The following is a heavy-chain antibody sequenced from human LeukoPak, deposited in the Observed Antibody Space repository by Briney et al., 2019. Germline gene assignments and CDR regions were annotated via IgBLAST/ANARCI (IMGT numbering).Heavy chain of an antibody. D-gene: IGHD1-26*01. Sequence: GGSLRLSCAASGFTFSTYCMNWVRQAPGKGLEWVANIMQDGNDKYYVDSVKGRFTISRDNAKNSLYLQLNSLRVEDTAVYYCASRIVGTPDYFDYWGQGTLVTVSS. J-gene: IGHJ4*02. CDR2: IMQDGNDK. CDR3: ASRIVGTPDYFDY. V-gene: IGHV3-7*01. CDR1: GFTFSTYC.